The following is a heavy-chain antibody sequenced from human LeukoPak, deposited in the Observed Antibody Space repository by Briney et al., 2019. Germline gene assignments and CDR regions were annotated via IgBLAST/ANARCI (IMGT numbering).Heavy chain of an antibody. CDR1: GFTFSSYG. Sequence: PGRSLRLSCAASGFTFSSYGMHWVRQAPGKGLEWVAVIWYDGSNKYYADSVKGRFTISRDNSKNTLYLQMNSLRAEGTAVYYCAKDSSGYCLDYWGQGTLVTVSS. CDR2: IWYDGSNK. V-gene: IGHV3-33*06. CDR3: AKDSSGYCLDY. J-gene: IGHJ4*02. D-gene: IGHD3-22*01.